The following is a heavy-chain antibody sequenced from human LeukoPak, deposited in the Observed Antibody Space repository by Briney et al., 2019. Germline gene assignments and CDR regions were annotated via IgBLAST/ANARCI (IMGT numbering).Heavy chain of an antibody. Sequence: SVKLSCKASGGTFSSYAISWVRQAPGQGLEWMGGIIPIFGTANYAQKFQGRVTITADESTSTAYMELSSLRSEDTAVYYCARVPTYTNHFDYWGQGTLVTVSS. CDR2: IIPIFGTA. CDR1: GGTFSSYA. J-gene: IGHJ4*02. CDR3: ARVPTYTNHFDY. V-gene: IGHV1-69*13. D-gene: IGHD4-11*01.